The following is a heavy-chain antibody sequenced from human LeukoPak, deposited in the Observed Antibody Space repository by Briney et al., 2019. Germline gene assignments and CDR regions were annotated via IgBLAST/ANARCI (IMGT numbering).Heavy chain of an antibody. J-gene: IGHJ5*02. CDR1: DGSISSSSYY. V-gene: IGHV4-39*07. Sequence: PSETLSLTCTVSDGSISSSSYYWGWIRQPPGKGLEWIGSIYYTGSTYYNPSLKSRVSISVDTSKNQFSLKLSSVTAADTAVYYCARDRSPTYYYDSSGYQRPVNWFDPWGQGTLVTVSS. CDR3: ARDRSPTYYYDSSGYQRPVNWFDP. D-gene: IGHD3-22*01. CDR2: IYYTGST.